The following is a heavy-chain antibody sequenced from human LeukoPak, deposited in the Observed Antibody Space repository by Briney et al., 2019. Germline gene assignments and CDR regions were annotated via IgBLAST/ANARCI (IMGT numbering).Heavy chain of an antibody. CDR3: ARNSSSWYYELYYYYGMDV. CDR2: IKQDGSEK. J-gene: IGHJ6*02. Sequence: GGSLRLSCAASGFTFSSYWMSWVRKAPGKGLEWVANIKQDGSEKYYVDSVKGRFTISRDNAKNSLYLQMNSLRAEDTAVYYCARNSSSWYYELYYYYGMDVWGQGTTVTVSS. CDR1: GFTFSSYW. V-gene: IGHV3-7*01. D-gene: IGHD6-13*01.